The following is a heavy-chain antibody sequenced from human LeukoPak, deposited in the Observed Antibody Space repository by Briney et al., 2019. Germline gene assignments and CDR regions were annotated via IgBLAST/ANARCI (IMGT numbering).Heavy chain of an antibody. CDR1: VYTFTSYG. V-gene: IGHV1-18*01. CDR2: ISAYNGNT. Sequence: ASVKVSCTASVYTFTSYGISWVRQAPGQGLEWMGWISAYNGNTNYAQKLQGRVTMTTDTSTSTAYMELRSLRSDDTAVYYCARARYYGSGGDYWSQGTLVTVSS. D-gene: IGHD3-10*01. J-gene: IGHJ4*02. CDR3: ARARYYGSGGDY.